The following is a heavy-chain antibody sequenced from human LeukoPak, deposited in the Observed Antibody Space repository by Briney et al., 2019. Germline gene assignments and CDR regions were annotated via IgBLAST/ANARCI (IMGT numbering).Heavy chain of an antibody. D-gene: IGHD2-8*02. J-gene: IGHJ5*02. CDR2: ISGSGSNT. V-gene: IGHV3-23*01. CDR3: AKDWGGVVRRFDP. CDR1: GFTFASYA. Sequence: PGGSLRLSCAASGFTFASYAMSWFRQAPGKGLEWVSAISGSGSNTFYADTVKGRFTISRDNSKNTLLLQKNSLRAEDTALYYCAKDWGGVVRRFDPWGQGTLVAVSS.